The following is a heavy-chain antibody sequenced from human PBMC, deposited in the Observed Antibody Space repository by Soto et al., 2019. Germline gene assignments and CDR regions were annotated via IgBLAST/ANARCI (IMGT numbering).Heavy chain of an antibody. Sequence: GGSLRLSCTFSVFAFNNYGINWVRQAPGQGLEWVSSISKSDYTYYSDSVKGRFTISRDNAKNSVSLQMNTLRVEDTAVYYCAREDSIIIPAVSDFWGQGTLVTVSS. CDR2: ISKSDYT. CDR3: AREDSIIIPAVSDF. V-gene: IGHV3-21*01. CDR1: VFAFNNYG. D-gene: IGHD2-2*01. J-gene: IGHJ4*02.